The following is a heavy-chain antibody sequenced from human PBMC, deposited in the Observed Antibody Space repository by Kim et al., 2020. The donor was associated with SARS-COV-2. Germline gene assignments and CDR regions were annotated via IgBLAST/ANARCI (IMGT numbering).Heavy chain of an antibody. CDR2: INTNTGNP. D-gene: IGHD2-2*01. CDR1: GYTFTSYA. J-gene: IGHJ6*03. Sequence: ASVKVSCKASGYTFTSYAMNWVRQAPGQGLEWMGWINTNTGNPTYAQGFTGRFVFSLDTSVSTAYLQISSLKAEDTAVYYCARAVVVPVANYFGVVILSYYYMDVWGKGTAVTVSS. CDR3: ARAVVVPVANYFGVVILSYYYMDV. V-gene: IGHV7-4-1*02.